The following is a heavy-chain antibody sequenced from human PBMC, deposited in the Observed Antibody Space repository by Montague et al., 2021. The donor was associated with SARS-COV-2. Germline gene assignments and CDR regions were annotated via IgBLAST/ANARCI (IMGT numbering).Heavy chain of an antibody. CDR2: ISQSGNT. J-gene: IGHJ6*03. D-gene: IGHD2-2*02. CDR1: GGSFSRYY. CDR3: ARLGDGIVPSPILGLGPYYSFYYMDV. Sequence: SETLSLTCAVYGGSFSRYYWSWIRQPPGKGLEWIGEISQSGNTKYNPSLQSRVSISLDTSRNQFSLKVGSVTAADTAIYYCARLGDGIVPSPILGLGPYYSFYYMDVWGKGTTVTVSS. V-gene: IGHV4-34*01.